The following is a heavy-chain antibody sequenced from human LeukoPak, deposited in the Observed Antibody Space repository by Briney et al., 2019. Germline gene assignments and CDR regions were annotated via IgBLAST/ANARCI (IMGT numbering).Heavy chain of an antibody. V-gene: IGHV1-69*04. CDR1: GGTFSSYA. J-gene: IGHJ4*02. Sequence: GASVKVSCKASGGTFSSYAISWVRQAPGQGLEWMGRIIPILGIANYAQKFQGRVTITADKSTSTAYMELSSLRSEDTAVYYCARASSYYDSRGYFFGTDYWGQGTLVTVSS. CDR3: ARASSYYDSRGYFFGTDY. D-gene: IGHD3-22*01. CDR2: IIPILGIA.